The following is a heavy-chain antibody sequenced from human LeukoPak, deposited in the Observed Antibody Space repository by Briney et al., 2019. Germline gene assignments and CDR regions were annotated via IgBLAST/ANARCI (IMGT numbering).Heavy chain of an antibody. CDR2: ISGGGGSS. Sequence: GGSLRLSCAASGFTFTSYSMNWVRQAPGKGLEWVSTISGGGGSSYYADSVKGRFTISRDNSKNTLYLQVNSLRAEDTAVYYCAKGGKWDVTPFDYWGQGTLVTVSS. V-gene: IGHV3-23*01. CDR1: GFTFTSYS. CDR3: AKGGKWDVTPFDY. D-gene: IGHD1-26*01. J-gene: IGHJ4*02.